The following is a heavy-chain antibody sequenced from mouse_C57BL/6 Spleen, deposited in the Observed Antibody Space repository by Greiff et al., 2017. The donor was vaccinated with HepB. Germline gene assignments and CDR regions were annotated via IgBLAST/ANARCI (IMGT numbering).Heavy chain of an antibody. V-gene: IGHV1-55*01. J-gene: IGHJ1*03. Sequence: VQLQQPGAELVKPGASVKMSCKASGYTFTSYWITWVKQRPGQGLEWIGDIYPGSGSTNYNEKFKSKATLTVDTSSSTAYMQLSSLTSEDSAVYYCARSPRGLLPWYFDVWGTGTTVTVSS. CDR2: IYPGSGST. CDR1: GYTFTSYW. D-gene: IGHD2-3*01. CDR3: ARSPRGLLPWYFDV.